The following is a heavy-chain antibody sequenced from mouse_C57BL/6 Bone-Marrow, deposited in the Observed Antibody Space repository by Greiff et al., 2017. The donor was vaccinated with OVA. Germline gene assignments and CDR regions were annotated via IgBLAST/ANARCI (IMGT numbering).Heavy chain of an antibody. Sequence: VQLQPPWAELVKPGASVQMSCKASCYTFTSYWITWVKQMPGQGLEWIGDIYPGSGSTNYNEKFKSKATLTVDTSSSTANMQLSSLTSEDAAVYYGARRGLLRDYWGQGTTLTVSA. CDR3: ARRGLLRDY. CDR1: CYTFTSYW. J-gene: IGHJ2*01. D-gene: IGHD2-3*01. V-gene: IGHV1-55*01. CDR2: IYPGSGST.